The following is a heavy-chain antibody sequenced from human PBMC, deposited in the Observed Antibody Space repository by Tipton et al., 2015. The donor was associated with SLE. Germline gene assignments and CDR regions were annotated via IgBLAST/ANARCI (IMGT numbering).Heavy chain of an antibody. CDR2: IYHSGST. V-gene: IGHV4-39*07. Sequence: TLSLTCTVSGGSISSSSYYWGWIRQPPGKGLGWIGSIYHSGSTYYYPSLKSRVTISVDTSKNQFSLKPSSVTAADTAVYYCARVGYDYHWFDPWGQGTLVTVSS. CDR1: GGSISSSSYY. CDR3: ARVGYDYHWFDP. J-gene: IGHJ5*02. D-gene: IGHD5-12*01.